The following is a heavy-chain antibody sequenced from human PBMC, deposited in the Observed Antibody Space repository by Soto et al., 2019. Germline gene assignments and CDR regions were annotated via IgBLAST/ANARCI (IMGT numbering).Heavy chain of an antibody. CDR1: GGTFSSYA. Sequence: ASVKVSCKASGGTFSSYAISWVRQAPGQGLEWMGWISAYNGNTNYAQKLQGRVTMTTDTSTSTAYMELRSLRSEDTAVYYCARSVAAAGSEYYYYYYGMDVWGQGTTVTVSS. V-gene: IGHV1-18*01. D-gene: IGHD6-13*01. CDR2: ISAYNGNT. CDR3: ARSVAAAGSEYYYYYYGMDV. J-gene: IGHJ6*02.